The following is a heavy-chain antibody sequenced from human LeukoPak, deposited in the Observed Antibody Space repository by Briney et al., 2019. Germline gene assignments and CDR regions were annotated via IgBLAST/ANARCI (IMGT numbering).Heavy chain of an antibody. D-gene: IGHD2-8*01. J-gene: IGHJ4*02. V-gene: IGHV1-18*04. CDR1: GYTFIDYY. Sequence: ASVKVSCKASGYTFIDYYMHWVRQVAGQGLEWMGWISAQHGQTEYAPNSQDRVTMTTDTYTNTAYMELRSLRSDDTAVYYCAGSLGYCTSNVCYLKYWGQGTLVTVSS. CDR2: ISAQHGQT. CDR3: AGSLGYCTSNVCYLKY.